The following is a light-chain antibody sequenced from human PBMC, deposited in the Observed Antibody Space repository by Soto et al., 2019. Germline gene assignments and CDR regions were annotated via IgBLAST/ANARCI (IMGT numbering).Light chain of an antibody. CDR3: QQSYSTPLT. Sequence: DIQMTQSPSSLSASVGDRVTITCRASQSISSYLNWYQQKPGKAPKLLIYAASSLQSGVPSRFSGSGSGTDFTLTISSLQREDFATYYCQQSYSTPLTFCPGTKVDIK. CDR1: QSISSY. CDR2: AAS. V-gene: IGKV1-39*01. J-gene: IGKJ3*01.